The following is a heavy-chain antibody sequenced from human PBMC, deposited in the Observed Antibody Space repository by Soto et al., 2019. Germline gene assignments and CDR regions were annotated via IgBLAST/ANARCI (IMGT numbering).Heavy chain of an antibody. J-gene: IGHJ4*02. CDR1: GYTFSSFG. CDR3: ARAPPFDF. V-gene: IGHV1-18*01. CDR2: VTGYNGNT. Sequence: QDQLVQSGAEVRKPGASVKVSCKASGYTFSSFGIAWVRQGPGQGLEWLGWVTGYNGNTKYAQKFQDRVEMTTDTSTNTAYLELRSLTSDDTAVYFCARAPPFDFWGQGTLVTVSP.